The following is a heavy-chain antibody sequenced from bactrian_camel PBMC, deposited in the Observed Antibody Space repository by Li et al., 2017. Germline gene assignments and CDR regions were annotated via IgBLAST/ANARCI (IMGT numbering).Heavy chain of an antibody. Sequence: VQLVESGGGSVQAGGSLRLSCAASGATDGVTCTGWFRQAPGKEREGVASFGSDGTTVYADFVKGRFIISKDNTKNTLYLQMNSLKPEDSAMYYCTAELFLCPRPISNAAGWDYWGQGTQVTVS. CDR1: GATDGVTC. D-gene: IGHD5*01. CDR2: FGSDGTT. J-gene: IGHJ4*01. CDR3: TAELFLCPRPISNAAGWDY. V-gene: IGHV3S53*01.